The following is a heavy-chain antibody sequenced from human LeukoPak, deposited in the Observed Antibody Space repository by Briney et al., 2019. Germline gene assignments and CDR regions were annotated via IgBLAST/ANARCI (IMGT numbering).Heavy chain of an antibody. D-gene: IGHD3-3*01. CDR1: GGSFSGYY. V-gene: IGHV4-34*01. J-gene: IGHJ4*02. CDR3: ARGAAIFGVGRLDY. CDR2: INHSGST. Sequence: SETLSLTCAVYGGSFSGYYWSWIRQPPGKGLEWIGEINHSGSTDYNPSLKSRVTISVDTSKNQFSLKLSSVTAADTAVYYCARGAAIFGVGRLDYWGQGTLVTVSS.